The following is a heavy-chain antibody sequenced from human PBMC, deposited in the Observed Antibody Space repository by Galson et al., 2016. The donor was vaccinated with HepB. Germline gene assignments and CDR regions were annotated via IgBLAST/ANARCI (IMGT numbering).Heavy chain of an antibody. CDR3: AMGHDYGVYGEDY. CDR2: ITNTGSHT. Sequence: SLRLSCAASGFTFSDHSMNWVRQAPGKGLEWVSSITNTGSHTFYADSLKGRFTISRDNAKNSLYLQMNSLRAEDTAVYYCAMGHDYGVYGEDYWGQGTLITVSS. D-gene: IGHD4-17*01. J-gene: IGHJ4*02. CDR1: GFTFSDHS. V-gene: IGHV3-21*01.